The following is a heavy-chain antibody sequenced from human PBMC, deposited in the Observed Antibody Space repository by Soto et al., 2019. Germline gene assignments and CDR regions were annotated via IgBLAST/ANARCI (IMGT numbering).Heavy chain of an antibody. V-gene: IGHV1-8*01. Sequence: QVQLVQSGAEVKKPGASVKVSCKASGYTFTSYDINWVRQATGQGLEWMGWMNPNSGNTGYAQKFQGRVTMTRKTTIIPGYMALSRLRAGDTAVYYCAGSTNDYGGRDWGQGTLVTVSS. J-gene: IGHJ4*02. D-gene: IGHD4-17*01. CDR3: AGSTNDYGGRD. CDR1: GYTFTSYD. CDR2: MNPNSGNT.